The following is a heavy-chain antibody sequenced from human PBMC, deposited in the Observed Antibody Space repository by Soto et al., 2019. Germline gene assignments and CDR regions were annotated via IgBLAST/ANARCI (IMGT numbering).Heavy chain of an antibody. Sequence: QVQLVQSGAEVKKPGSSVKVSCTASGGTFNSYTINWVRQAPRQGLEWVGRVNPIVGMSNSAQKFQGRVTITADKSTSKAYMDLSSLKSDDTAVYYCATSYGSGSTHFDYWGQGTLVTVSS. CDR1: GGTFNSYT. J-gene: IGHJ4*02. D-gene: IGHD3-10*01. CDR3: ATSYGSGSTHFDY. CDR2: VNPIVGMS. V-gene: IGHV1-69*02.